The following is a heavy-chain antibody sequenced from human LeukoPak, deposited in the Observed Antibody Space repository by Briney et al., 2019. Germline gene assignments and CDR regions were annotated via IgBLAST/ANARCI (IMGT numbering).Heavy chain of an antibody. CDR3: AREGDRGYDYPYFDY. D-gene: IGHD5-12*01. J-gene: IGHJ4*02. CDR2: INPSGGST. Sequence: EASVKVSCKASGYTFTSYYMHWVRQAPRQGLEWMGIINPSGGSTIYAQKFQGRVTMTRDTSTSTVYMELSSLRSEDTAVYYCAREGDRGYDYPYFDYWGQGTLVTVSS. V-gene: IGHV1-46*01. CDR1: GYTFTSYY.